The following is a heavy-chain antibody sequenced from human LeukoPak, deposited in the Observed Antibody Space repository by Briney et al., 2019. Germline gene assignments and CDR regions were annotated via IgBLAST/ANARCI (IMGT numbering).Heavy chain of an antibody. CDR3: AKRPEGYRSSWKGPFDY. J-gene: IGHJ4*02. CDR2: ISGSGGST. V-gene: IGHV3-23*01. D-gene: IGHD6-13*01. Sequence: TGGSLRLSCAASGFTFSSYAMSWVRQAPGKGLEWVSAISGSGGSTYYADSVKGRFTISRDNSKNTLYLQMNSLRAEDTAVYYCAKRPEGYRSSWKGPFDYWGQGTLVNVSS. CDR1: GFTFSSYA.